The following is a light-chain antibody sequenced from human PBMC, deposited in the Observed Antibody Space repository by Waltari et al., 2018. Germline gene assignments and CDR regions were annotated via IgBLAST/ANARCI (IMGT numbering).Light chain of an antibody. CDR3: QQYNTYSGT. J-gene: IGKJ1*01. V-gene: IGKV1-5*03. CDR2: KAS. CDR1: QSISSW. Sequence: DIQMTQSPSTLSASVGDSVTITCRASQSISSWLAWYQQKPGKAPKLLIDKASNLESGVPSMFSGSGSGTEFTLTISSLQPDDFATYYCQQYNTYSGTFGQGTKVEIK.